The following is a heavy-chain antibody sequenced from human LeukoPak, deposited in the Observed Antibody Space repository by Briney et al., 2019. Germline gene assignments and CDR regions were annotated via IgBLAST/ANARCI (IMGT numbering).Heavy chain of an antibody. D-gene: IGHD4-17*01. J-gene: IGHJ4*02. Sequence: HPGGSLRLSCTDSGFTFGDYGMSWVRQAPGKGLEWVGLIRSKTYGGTTEHAASVKGRFTISRDDSKSIVYLQMSSLKTEDTAVYYCTRTPGYGENAFDYWGQGTLVTVSS. V-gene: IGHV3-49*04. CDR1: GFTFGDYG. CDR3: TRTPGYGENAFDY. CDR2: IRSKTYGGTT.